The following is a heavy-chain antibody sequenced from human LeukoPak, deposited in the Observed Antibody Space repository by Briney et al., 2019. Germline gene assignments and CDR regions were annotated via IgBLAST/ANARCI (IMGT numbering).Heavy chain of an antibody. CDR3: ARDLDDYGFYFQQ. V-gene: IGHV3-21*01. D-gene: IGHD4-17*01. CDR1: RFTFSSYS. Sequence: GGSLTLSCAASRFTFSSYSFHWVRQAPGKGLEWVLFISSSSSYISYADSGKGRFTISRDNAKHSLYLQMNSLRAEDTAVYYCARDLDDYGFYFQQWGQATLVTVSS. J-gene: IGHJ1*01. CDR2: ISSSSSYI.